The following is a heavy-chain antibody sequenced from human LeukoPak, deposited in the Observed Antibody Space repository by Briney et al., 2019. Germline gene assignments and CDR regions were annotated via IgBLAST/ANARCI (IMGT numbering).Heavy chain of an antibody. CDR1: GGSISSSSYY. J-gene: IGHJ4*02. Sequence: PSETLSLTCTVSGGSISSSSYYWRWIRQPPGKGLEWIGSIYYSGSTYYNPSLKSRVTISVDTSKNQFSLKLSSVTAADTAVYYCARLSLLMVRGVFDYWGQGTLVTVSS. CDR2: IYYSGST. D-gene: IGHD3-10*01. CDR3: ARLSLLMVRGVFDY. V-gene: IGHV4-39*01.